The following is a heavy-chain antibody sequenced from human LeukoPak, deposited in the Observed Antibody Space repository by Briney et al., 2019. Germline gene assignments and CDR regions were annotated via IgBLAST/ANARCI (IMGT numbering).Heavy chain of an antibody. CDR2: IRSSSET. CDR1: GFTFSSYS. D-gene: IGHD5-12*01. CDR3: ARDAGNSGYGCDL. V-gene: IGHV3-48*04. J-gene: IGHJ5*02. Sequence: PGGSLRLSCAASGFTFSSYSMNWVRQAPGKGLEWVSHIRSSSETSYADSVKGRFTISRDNARNSLYLQMNNLRGEDTAIYYCARDAGNSGYGCDLWGQGTLVTVSS.